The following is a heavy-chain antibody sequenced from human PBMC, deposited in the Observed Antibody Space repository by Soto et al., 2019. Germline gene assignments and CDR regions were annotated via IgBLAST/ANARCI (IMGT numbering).Heavy chain of an antibody. V-gene: IGHV1-46*01. D-gene: IGHD5-12*01. CDR3: ARGGRRWLQLGYYYGMDV. J-gene: IGHJ6*02. CDR2: INPSGGST. Sequence: GASVKVSCKASGYSFTNNDVSWVRQAPGQGLEWMGIINPSGGSTSYAQKFQGRVTMTRDTSTSTVYMELSSLRSEDTAVYYCARGGRRWLQLGYYYGMDVWGQGTTVTVSS. CDR1: GYSFTNND.